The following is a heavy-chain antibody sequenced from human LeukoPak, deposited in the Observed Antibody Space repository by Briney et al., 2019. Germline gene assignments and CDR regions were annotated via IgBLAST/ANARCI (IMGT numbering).Heavy chain of an antibody. CDR2: TIPMFGSA. CDR3: AKDGPYSRYDLAR. Sequence: SVKVSCKASGDIFNSFSISWVRQAPGEGLEWVGDTIPMFGSANYAEKLQGRVTITTDHSTSTAFLELSSLSSEDTAVYYCAKDGPYSRYDLARWGQGTLVTVSS. CDR1: GDIFNSFS. D-gene: IGHD5-12*01. V-gene: IGHV1-69*05. J-gene: IGHJ4*02.